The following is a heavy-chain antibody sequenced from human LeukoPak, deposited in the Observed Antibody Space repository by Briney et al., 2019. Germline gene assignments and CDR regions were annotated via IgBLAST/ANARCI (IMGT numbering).Heavy chain of an antibody. D-gene: IGHD4-11*01. V-gene: IGHV3-33*06. CDR1: GFTFSHYG. J-gene: IGHJ4*02. CDR3: AKDAQRGFDFSNSLES. CDR2: IWSDGTEK. Sequence: QPGGSLRLSCATSGFTFSHYGMHWVRQAPGKGLEWVAVIWSDGTEKYYGDSVKGRFTNSRDNSKKTVYLQMNSLRVEDTAIYYCAKDAQRGFDFSNSLESWGQGTLVTVSS.